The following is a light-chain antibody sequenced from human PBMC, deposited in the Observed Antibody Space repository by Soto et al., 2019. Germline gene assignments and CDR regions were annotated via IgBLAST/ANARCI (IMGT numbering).Light chain of an antibody. CDR2: GAS. CDR1: QSVSSSS. J-gene: IGKJ3*01. CDR3: QQYGSSPPFT. Sequence: EIVLTQSPGTLSLSPGERATLSCRASQSVSSSSLAWYQQKPGQAPRHLIYGASSKATGIPDRFSGSGSGTDFTLTISSLESEDFAVYYCQQYGSSPPFTFGPGTKVDIK. V-gene: IGKV3-20*01.